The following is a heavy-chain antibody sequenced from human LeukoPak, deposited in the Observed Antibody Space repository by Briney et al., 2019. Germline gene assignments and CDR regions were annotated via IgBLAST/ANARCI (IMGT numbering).Heavy chain of an antibody. J-gene: IGHJ4*02. D-gene: IGHD5-18*01. CDR3: ARGGGRYSYPDY. CDR1: GGTFSSYA. V-gene: IGHV1-69*13. CDR2: IIPIFGTA. Sequence: ASVKVSCKASGGTFSSYAISWVRQAPGQGLEWMGGIIPIFGTANYAQKFQGRVMITADESTSTAYMELSSLRSEDTAVYYCARGGGRYSYPDYWGQGTLVTVSS.